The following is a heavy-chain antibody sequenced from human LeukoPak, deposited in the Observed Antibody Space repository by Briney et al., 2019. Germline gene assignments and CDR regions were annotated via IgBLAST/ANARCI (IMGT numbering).Heavy chain of an antibody. J-gene: IGHJ4*02. CDR3: ARGGYSYGSQISLGY. V-gene: IGHV1-18*04. D-gene: IGHD5-18*01. CDR2: ISACNGNT. Sequence: ASVKVSCKASGYTFTSYGVSWVRQAPGQGLEWMGWISACNGNTNYAQKLQGRVTMTTDTSTSTAYMELRSLTSDDTAVYYCARGGYSYGSQISLGYWGQGTLVTVSS. CDR1: GYTFTSYG.